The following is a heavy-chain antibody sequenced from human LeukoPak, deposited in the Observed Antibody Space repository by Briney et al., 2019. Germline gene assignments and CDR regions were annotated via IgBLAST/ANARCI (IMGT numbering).Heavy chain of an antibody. CDR1: GGSLSSYY. V-gene: IGHV4-59*01. J-gene: IGHJ2*01. CDR2: IYYSGST. D-gene: IGHD6-19*01. Sequence: SETPSLTCTVSGGSLSSYYWSWIRQPPGRGLEWIGYIYYSGSTNYNPSLKSRVTISVDTSKNQFSLKLSSVTAADTAVYYCARGRDSSGWDHWYFDLWGRGTLVTVSS. CDR3: ARGRDSSGWDHWYFDL.